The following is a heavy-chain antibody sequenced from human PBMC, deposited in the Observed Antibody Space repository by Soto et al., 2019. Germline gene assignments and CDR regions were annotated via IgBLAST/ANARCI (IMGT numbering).Heavy chain of an antibody. D-gene: IGHD2-2*01. CDR1: GGTFSNSA. J-gene: IGHJ6*02. CDR3: ARDKVRVPLGGNYSYVLDV. V-gene: IGHV1-69*12. CDR2: IMPIFRTP. Sequence: QVQLEQSGAEVKKPGSSVKVSCRASGGTFSNSALSWVRQAPGQGLEWIGGIMPIFRTPDYAQKFQGRATITADESMSTAYVALRGPRRADPAVYSCARDKVRVPLGGNYSYVLDVLGQGTTVTFSS.